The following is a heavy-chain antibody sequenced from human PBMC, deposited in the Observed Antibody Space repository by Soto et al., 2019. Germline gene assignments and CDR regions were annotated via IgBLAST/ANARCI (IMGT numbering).Heavy chain of an antibody. CDR2: INPNSGGT. D-gene: IGHD5-12*01. V-gene: IGHV1-2*04. CDR3: AMDTDSSSIVATINYGMDV. Sequence: ASVKVSCKASGYTFIRSAMHWVRQAPGQGLEWMGWINPNSGGTNYAQKFQGWVTMTRDTSISTAYMELSRLRSDDTAVYYCAMDTDSSSIVATINYGMDVWGQGTTVTVSS. CDR1: GYTFIRSA. J-gene: IGHJ6*02.